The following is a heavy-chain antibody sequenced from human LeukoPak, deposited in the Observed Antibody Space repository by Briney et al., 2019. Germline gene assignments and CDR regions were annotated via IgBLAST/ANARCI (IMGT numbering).Heavy chain of an antibody. CDR1: GFTFSSYS. CDR2: ISSSSSYI. Sequence: PGGSLRLSCAASGFTFSSYSMNWVRQAPGKGREWVSSISSSSSYIYYADSVKGRFTISRDNAKNSLYLQMNSLRAEDTAVYYCARVEVVTGLEEYFDLWGRGTLVTVSS. V-gene: IGHV3-21*01. CDR3: ARVEVVTGLEEYFDL. J-gene: IGHJ2*01. D-gene: IGHD2-15*01.